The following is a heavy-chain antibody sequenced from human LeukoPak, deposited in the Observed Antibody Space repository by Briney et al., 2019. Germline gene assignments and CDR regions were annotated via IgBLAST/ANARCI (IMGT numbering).Heavy chain of an antibody. CDR3: ARDPGWNALGGYYYYYMDV. J-gene: IGHJ6*03. CDR2: INPNSGGT. D-gene: IGHD1-1*01. CDR1: GYTFIGYY. V-gene: IGHV1-2*02. Sequence: ASVKVSCKASGYTFIGYYVHWVRQAPGQGLEWMGWINPNSGGTNYAQKFRGRVTMTRDTSISTAYMELSRLRSDDTAVYYCARDPGWNALGGYYYYYMDVWGKGTTVTVSS.